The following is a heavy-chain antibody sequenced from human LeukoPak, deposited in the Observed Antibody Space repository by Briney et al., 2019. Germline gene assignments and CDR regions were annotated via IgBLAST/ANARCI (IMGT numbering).Heavy chain of an antibody. CDR3: ARESTVTENFDY. D-gene: IGHD4-17*01. CDR2: VKQDGSDI. V-gene: IGHV3-7*01. J-gene: IGHJ4*02. CDR1: GFTFSSYW. Sequence: GGSLRLSCATSGFTFSSYWMSWVRQAPGKGLEWVANVKQDGSDIYYMDSVKGRFTISRGNAKNSLYLQMNSLRAGDTAVYYCARESTVTENFDYWGQGTPVTVSS.